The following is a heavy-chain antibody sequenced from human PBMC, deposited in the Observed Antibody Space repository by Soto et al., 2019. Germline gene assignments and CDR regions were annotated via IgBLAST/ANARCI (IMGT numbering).Heavy chain of an antibody. CDR1: GFSLSTSGVG. Sequence: QITLKESGPTLVKPTQTLTLTCTFSGFSLSTSGVGVGWIRQPPGKALEWLALIYWDNDKRYSPSLQSRLTITKDTSKNQVVLTMSNMVPVDTATYYCVHSRCGGDCIASYPSHYYYGTDVWGQGTTVTVSS. CDR3: VHSRCGGDCIASYPSHYYYGTDV. J-gene: IGHJ6*02. D-gene: IGHD2-21*02. CDR2: IYWDNDK. V-gene: IGHV2-5*02.